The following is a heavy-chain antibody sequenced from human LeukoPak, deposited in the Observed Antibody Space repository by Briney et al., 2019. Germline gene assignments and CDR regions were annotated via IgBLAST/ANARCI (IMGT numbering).Heavy chain of an antibody. Sequence: GASVKVSCKASGGTFSSYAISWVRQAPGQGLEWMGGIIPIFGTANYAQKFQGRVTITADESTSTAYMELSSLRSEDTAVYYCAREARASGYDLAPDYWGQGTLVTVSS. J-gene: IGHJ4*02. V-gene: IGHV1-69*13. D-gene: IGHD5-12*01. CDR3: AREARASGYDLAPDY. CDR1: GGTFSSYA. CDR2: IIPIFGTA.